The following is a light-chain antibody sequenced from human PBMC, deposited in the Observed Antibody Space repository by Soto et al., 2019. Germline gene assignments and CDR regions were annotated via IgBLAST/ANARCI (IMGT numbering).Light chain of an antibody. J-gene: IGKJ2*01. CDR3: QQSYSSVMYT. V-gene: IGKV1-39*01. Sequence: DIQMTQSPSSLSASVGDRVTVTCRASQNIINKLNWYQQKPGKAPKLLIYAASSLQSGAPSRFSGSGSGTDFTLTISSLQPEDSATYYCQQSYSSVMYTFGQGTKLEIK. CDR2: AAS. CDR1: QNIINK.